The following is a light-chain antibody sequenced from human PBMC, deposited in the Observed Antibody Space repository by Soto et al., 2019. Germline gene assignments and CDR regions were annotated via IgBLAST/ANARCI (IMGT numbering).Light chain of an antibody. J-gene: IGKJ2*01. CDR1: QGIRND. V-gene: IGKV1-6*01. Sequence: AIQMTQSPSSLSASVGDRVTITCRASQGIRNDLGWYQQKPGKAPKLLIYAASSLQGGVPSRFSGSGSGTDFTLNISSLQHEDFATYYWLQDYNYPYTFGQGTKLEIK. CDR2: AAS. CDR3: LQDYNYPYT.